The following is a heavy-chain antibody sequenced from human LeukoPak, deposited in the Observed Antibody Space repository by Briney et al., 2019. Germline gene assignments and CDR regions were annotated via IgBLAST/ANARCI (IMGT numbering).Heavy chain of an antibody. CDR1: GGPISGYY. Sequence: SETLSLTCTVSGGPISGYYWSWIRQPAGKGLEWIGRIYSSGSTSYNPSLNSRVTISIDKSKNQFSLKLRSVTAADTAVYFCARVYSTGWSFFDYWGQGTLVTVSS. CDR2: IYSSGST. V-gene: IGHV4-4*07. J-gene: IGHJ4*02. CDR3: ARVYSTGWSFFDY. D-gene: IGHD6-19*01.